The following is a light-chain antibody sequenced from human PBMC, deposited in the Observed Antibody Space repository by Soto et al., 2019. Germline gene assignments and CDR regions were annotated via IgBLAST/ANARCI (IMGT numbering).Light chain of an antibody. Sequence: EIVWTQSPVTLSLSPGERATLSCLASQSVSSYLAWYQQKHGQAPRILIFGASIRDTGLPDRFSGGGSGRDFTLTISRMEPEDSAVYYCHQYGISPGTFGQGTKVDIK. CDR2: GAS. CDR3: HQYGISPGT. V-gene: IGKV3-20*01. J-gene: IGKJ1*01. CDR1: QSVSSY.